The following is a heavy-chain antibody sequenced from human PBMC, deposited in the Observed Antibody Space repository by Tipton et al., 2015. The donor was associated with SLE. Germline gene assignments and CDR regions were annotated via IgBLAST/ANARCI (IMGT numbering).Heavy chain of an antibody. V-gene: IGHV4-30-2*01. Sequence: TLSLTCAVSGGSISSGGYSWSWIRQPPGKGLEWIGYIYHSGSTYYNPSLKSRVTISVDTSKNQFSLKLNSVTAADTAVYYCARSIPLAIAVAGTLAFDIWGQGTMVTVSS. D-gene: IGHD6-19*01. CDR3: ARSIPLAIAVAGTLAFDI. CDR1: GGSISSGGYS. J-gene: IGHJ3*02. CDR2: IYHSGST.